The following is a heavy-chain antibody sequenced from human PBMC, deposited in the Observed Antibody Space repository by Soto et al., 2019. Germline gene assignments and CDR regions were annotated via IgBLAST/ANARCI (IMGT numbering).Heavy chain of an antibody. V-gene: IGHV3-23*01. CDR1: GLTFTSFA. CDR2: FRGSGGST. Sequence: EVQLLESGGGLVQPGGSLELPCEPSGLTFTSFAMSWFARPPGKGLEWVSAFRGSGGSTYYADSVKGRFTISRDNSKNTLYLQMNSLRAEDTAVYYCAKDPRGTVTYWGQGTLVTVSS. J-gene: IGHJ4*02. D-gene: IGHD4-17*01. CDR3: AKDPRGTVTY.